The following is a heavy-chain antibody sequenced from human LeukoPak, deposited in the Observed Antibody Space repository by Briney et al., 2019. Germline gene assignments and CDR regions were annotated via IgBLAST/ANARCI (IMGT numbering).Heavy chain of an antibody. Sequence: SETLSLTCTVSGGSISSSSYYWGWIRQPPGKGLEWIGSIYYSGSTYYNPSLKSRVTISVDTSKNQFSLKLSSVTAADTAVYYCATSPRFRNTAMVYNWFDPWGQGTLVTVSS. CDR2: IYYSGST. CDR3: ATSPRFRNTAMVYNWFDP. J-gene: IGHJ5*02. D-gene: IGHD5-18*01. CDR1: GGSISSSSYY. V-gene: IGHV4-39*01.